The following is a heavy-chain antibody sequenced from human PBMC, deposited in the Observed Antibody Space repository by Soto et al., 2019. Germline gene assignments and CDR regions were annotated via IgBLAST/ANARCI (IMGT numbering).Heavy chain of an antibody. V-gene: IGHV1-18*01. D-gene: IGHD2-8*01. J-gene: IGHJ6*02. CDR2: ISGYNGDT. CDR3: AKNGQPPYYYYGLDV. CDR1: GYTFTRYG. Sequence: QGHLVQSGAEVKKPGASVKVSCKASGYTFTRYGISWVRQAPGQGLEWMGWISGYNGDTNYAQNLQGRVTMTIDTSTTTADMELRSLTSDDTGVYYCAKNGQPPYYYYGLDVWGQGTTVTVSS.